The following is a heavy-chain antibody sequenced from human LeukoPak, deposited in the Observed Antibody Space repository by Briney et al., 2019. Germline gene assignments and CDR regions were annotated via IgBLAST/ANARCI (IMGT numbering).Heavy chain of an antibody. D-gene: IGHD2-15*01. J-gene: IGHJ3*02. CDR3: ALLRTYLHGFDI. V-gene: IGHV1-2*02. CDR1: GYTFTGYY. CDR2: INPDSGGT. Sequence: ASVKVSCKASGYTFTGYYMHWLRQAPGQGLEWMGKINPDSGGTNYAQSFQGRVTMTRDTSISTAYMEVTRLRSDDTAVYYCALLRTYLHGFDIWGLGTMVTVSS.